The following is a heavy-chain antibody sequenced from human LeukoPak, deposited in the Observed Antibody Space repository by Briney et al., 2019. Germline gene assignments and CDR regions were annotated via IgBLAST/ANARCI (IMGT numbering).Heavy chain of an antibody. CDR3: AKPAGIAPYGMDV. Sequence: QPGGSLRLSCAASGFTFSSYEMNWVRQAPGKGLEWVSASGSGGSTYYADSVKGRFTISRDNSKNTLYLQMNSLRAEDTAVYYCAKPAGIAPYGMDVWGQGTTVTVSS. J-gene: IGHJ6*02. CDR2: SGSGGST. CDR1: GFTFSSYE. V-gene: IGHV3-23*01. D-gene: IGHD1-14*01.